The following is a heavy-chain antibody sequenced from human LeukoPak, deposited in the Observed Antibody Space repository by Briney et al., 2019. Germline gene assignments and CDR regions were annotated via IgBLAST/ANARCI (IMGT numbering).Heavy chain of an antibody. D-gene: IGHD1-14*01. CDR3: ARAHPRYYYDF. CDR2: ISSSSSYI. V-gene: IGHV3-21*01. CDR1: GFTFSSYS. Sequence: GGSLRLSCAASGFTFSSYSMNWVRQAPGKGLEWVSSISSSSSYIYYADSVKGRFTIPRDNAKNSLYLQMNSLRAEDTAVYYCARAHPRYYYDFWGQGTLVTVPS. J-gene: IGHJ4*02.